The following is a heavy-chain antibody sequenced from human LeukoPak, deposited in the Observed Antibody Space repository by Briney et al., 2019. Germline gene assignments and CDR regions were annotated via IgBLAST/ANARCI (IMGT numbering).Heavy chain of an antibody. CDR3: AREKLSGVNWFDP. J-gene: IGHJ5*02. CDR1: GYTFTNYG. CDR2: INPNSGGT. Sequence: ASVKVSCKASGYTFTNYGISWVRQAPGQGLEWMGWINPNSGGTNYAQKFQGRVTMTRDTSISTAYMELSRLRSDDTAVYYCAREKLSGVNWFDPWGQGTLVTVSS. D-gene: IGHD1-7*01. V-gene: IGHV1-2*02.